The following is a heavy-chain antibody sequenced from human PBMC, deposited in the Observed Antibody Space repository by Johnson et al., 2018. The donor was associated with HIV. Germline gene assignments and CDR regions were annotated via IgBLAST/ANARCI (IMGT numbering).Heavy chain of an antibody. V-gene: IGHV3-15*01. Sequence: VQLVASGGGVVQPGRSLRLSCAASGFTISSYGMSWVRQAPGKGLEWLGRIRSKTDGGTTDYAEPVKGRFTISRDDLKNTLYLQMNSLKSEDTAVYYCTALWAAAGDAFDIWGQGTMVTVSS. CDR2: IRSKTDGGTT. CDR3: TALWAAAGDAFDI. CDR1: GFTISSYG. D-gene: IGHD6-13*01. J-gene: IGHJ3*02.